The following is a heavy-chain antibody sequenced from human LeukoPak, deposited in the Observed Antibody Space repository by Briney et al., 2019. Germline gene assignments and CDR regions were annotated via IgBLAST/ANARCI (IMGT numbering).Heavy chain of an antibody. CDR2: IYSGGST. CDR3: ARSYYGSGRILGY. J-gene: IGHJ4*02. CDR1: GFTVSSNY. V-gene: IGHV3-53*04. Sequence: GGSLRPSCAASGFTVSSNYMSWVRQAPGKGLEWVSVIYSGGSTYYADSVKGRFTISRHNSKNTLYLQMNSLRAEDTAVYYCARSYYGSGRILGYWGQGTLVTVSS. D-gene: IGHD3-10*01.